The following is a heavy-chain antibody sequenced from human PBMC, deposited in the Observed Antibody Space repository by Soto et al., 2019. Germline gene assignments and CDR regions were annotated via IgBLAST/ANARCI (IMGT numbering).Heavy chain of an antibody. D-gene: IGHD1-26*01. Sequence: SETLSLTCTVSGGSISSGGYYWSWIRQHPGKGLEWIGYIYYSGSTYYNPSLKSRVTISVDTSKNQFSLKLSSVTAADTAVYYCAREDPATYFDYWGQGTLVTVSS. CDR2: IYYSGST. CDR3: AREDPATYFDY. V-gene: IGHV4-31*03. CDR1: GGSISSGGYY. J-gene: IGHJ4*02.